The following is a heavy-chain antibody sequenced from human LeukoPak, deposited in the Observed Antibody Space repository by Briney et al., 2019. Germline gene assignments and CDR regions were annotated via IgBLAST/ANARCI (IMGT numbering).Heavy chain of an antibody. CDR1: GGSISSGGYY. Sequence: SETLSLTCTVSGGSISSGGYYWSWIRQHPRKGLEWIGYIYYSGSTYYNPSLKSRVTISVDTSKNQFSLKLSSVTAADTAVYYCARGYLSNDYGDPNYFDYWGQGTLVTVSS. V-gene: IGHV4-31*03. CDR3: ARGYLSNDYGDPNYFDY. D-gene: IGHD4-17*01. J-gene: IGHJ4*02. CDR2: IYYSGST.